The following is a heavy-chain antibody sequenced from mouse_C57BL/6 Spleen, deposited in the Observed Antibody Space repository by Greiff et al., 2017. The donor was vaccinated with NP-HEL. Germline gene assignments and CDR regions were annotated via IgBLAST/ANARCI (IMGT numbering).Heavy chain of an antibody. Sequence: QVQLQQPGTELVKPGASVKLSCKASGYTFTSYWMHWVTQRPGQGLEWIGNINPSNGGTNYNEKFKSKATLTVDKSSSTAYMQLSSLTSEDSAVYYCARSPITTVARFAYWGQGTLVTVSA. CDR3: ARSPITTVARFAY. V-gene: IGHV1-53*01. J-gene: IGHJ3*01. D-gene: IGHD1-1*01. CDR2: INPSNGGT. CDR1: GYTFTSYW.